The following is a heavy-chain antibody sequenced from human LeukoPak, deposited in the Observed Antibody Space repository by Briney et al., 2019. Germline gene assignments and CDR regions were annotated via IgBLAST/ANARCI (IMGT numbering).Heavy chain of an antibody. D-gene: IGHD6-19*01. CDR1: GFTFSTYG. J-gene: IGHJ2*01. CDR2: ISGSGDNT. V-gene: IGHV3-23*01. Sequence: PGGSLRLSCAASGFTFSTYGMTWVRQAPGKGLEWVSGISGSGDNTWYADSVKGRFTISRDNSRNAVFLQMISPRDDDTAIYYCAKIERWLVHGFDLWGRGTLVTVSS. CDR3: AKIERWLVHGFDL.